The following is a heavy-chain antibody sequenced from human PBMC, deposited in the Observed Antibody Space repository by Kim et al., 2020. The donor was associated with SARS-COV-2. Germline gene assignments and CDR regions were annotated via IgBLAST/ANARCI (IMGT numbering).Heavy chain of an antibody. CDR3: ARGRYCSSTSCPGYFQH. CDR1: GGSFSGYY. D-gene: IGHD2-2*01. J-gene: IGHJ1*01. CDR2: INHSGST. V-gene: IGHV4-34*01. Sequence: SETLSLTCAVYGGSFSGYYWSWIRQPPGKGLEWIGEINHSGSTNYNPSLKSRVTISVDTSKNQFSLKLSSVTAADTAVYYCARGRYCSSTSCPGYFQHWGQGTLVTVSS.